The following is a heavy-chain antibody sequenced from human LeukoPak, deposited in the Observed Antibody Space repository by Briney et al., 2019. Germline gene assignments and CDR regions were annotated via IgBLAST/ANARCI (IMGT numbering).Heavy chain of an antibody. Sequence: PGGSLRLSCAASGFNLASYMLNWVRQAPGKGLEWVSSISSTGSYIYYADSVKGRFTISRDNPGNVFYLQMDSLRAEDTAVYYCARDKPTMIVVVPLDYWGQGTLVTVSS. J-gene: IGHJ4*02. D-gene: IGHD3-22*01. V-gene: IGHV3-21*01. CDR3: ARDKPTMIVVVPLDY. CDR2: ISSTGSYI. CDR1: GFNLASYM.